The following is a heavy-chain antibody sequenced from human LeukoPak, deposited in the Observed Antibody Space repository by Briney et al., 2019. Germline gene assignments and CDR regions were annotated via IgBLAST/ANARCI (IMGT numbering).Heavy chain of an antibody. Sequence: SETLSLTCTVSGGSISSYYWSWIRQPTGKGLEWIGRISASGSTNYAPSLRSRVTMSVDTSTNQFSLKLSSVTAADTAVYYCATDISWFDPWGRGTLVTVSS. CDR2: ISASGST. CDR1: GGSISSYY. V-gene: IGHV4-4*07. J-gene: IGHJ5*02. CDR3: ATDISWFDP.